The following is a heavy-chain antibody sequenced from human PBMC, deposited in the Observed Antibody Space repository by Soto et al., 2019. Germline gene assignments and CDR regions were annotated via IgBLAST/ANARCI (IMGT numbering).Heavy chain of an antibody. J-gene: IGHJ1*01. CDR1: GFTFSSYW. V-gene: IGHV3-74*01. Sequence: VQLVESGGGLVQPGGSLRLSCVASGFTFSSYWMHWVRQAPGKGLVWVSSISNDGSSTSYADPVKGRFTISRDNAKNTLYLQMNSLSAEDTAVYYCARLPNKSPQNWGQGTLVIVSP. CDR2: ISNDGSST. CDR3: ARLPNKSPQN.